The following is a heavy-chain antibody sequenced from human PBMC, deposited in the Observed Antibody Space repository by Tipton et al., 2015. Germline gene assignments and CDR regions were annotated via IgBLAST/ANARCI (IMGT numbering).Heavy chain of an antibody. J-gene: IGHJ4*02. CDR2: TYYRANWYT. CDR3: AREVSGVWSFDC. V-gene: IGHV6-1*01. Sequence: GLEKPSQTLSLTCAITGDRVSSDTATWTWIRQSPSRGFEWLGRTYYRANWYTEYAASVKGRINIDEDTSKNHFSLHLNTVTPEDTAVYFCAREVSGVWSFDCWGQGTLVTVS. CDR1: GDRVSSDTAT. D-gene: IGHD6-19*01.